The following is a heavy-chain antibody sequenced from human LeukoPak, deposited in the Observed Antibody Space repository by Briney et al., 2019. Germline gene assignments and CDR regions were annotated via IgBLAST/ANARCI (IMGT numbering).Heavy chain of an antibody. V-gene: IGHV1-46*01. CDR1: GYTFTSYY. D-gene: IGHD6-13*01. CDR2: INPSGGST. J-gene: IGHJ4*02. Sequence: ASVKVSCKASGYTFTSYYMHWVRQAPGKGLEWMGIINPSGGSTNYAHTFQGRVTITRDMSTSTVYMELSSLRTEDTAGYYCAIGPNQQLAPVSVDYWGQETLVTVSS. CDR3: AIGPNQQLAPVSVDY.